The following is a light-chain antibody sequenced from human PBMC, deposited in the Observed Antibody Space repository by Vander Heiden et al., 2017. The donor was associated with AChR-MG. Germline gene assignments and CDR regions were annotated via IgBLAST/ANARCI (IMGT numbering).Light chain of an antibody. CDR3: QQCDRSPRT. CDR2: AAS. CDR1: QNINSSY. J-gene: IGKJ1*01. V-gene: IGKV3-20*01. Sequence: VLPLSPRPLSLSPGERATITCRASQNINSSYLAWYQQKPGQAPRLLIYAASNRATGIPDRFSGSGSGTDFTLTISRLEPEDFAVYYCQQCDRSPRTFGQGTKVEIK.